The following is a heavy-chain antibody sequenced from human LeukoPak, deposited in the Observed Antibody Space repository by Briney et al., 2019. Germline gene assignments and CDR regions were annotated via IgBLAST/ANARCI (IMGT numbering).Heavy chain of an antibody. CDR1: GFTFDDYG. CDR2: INWNGGST. J-gene: IGHJ3*02. Sequence: GGSLRLSCAASGFTFDDYGMSWVRQAPGKGLEWDSGINWNGGSTGYADSVKGRFTISRDNAKNSLYLQMNSLRAEDTALYHCARSSYSSGFNDAFDIWGQGTMVTVSS. V-gene: IGHV3-20*01. D-gene: IGHD6-19*01. CDR3: ARSSYSSGFNDAFDI.